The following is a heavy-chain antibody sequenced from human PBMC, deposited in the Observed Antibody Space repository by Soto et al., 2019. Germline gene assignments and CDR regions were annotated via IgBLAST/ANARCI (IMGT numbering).Heavy chain of an antibody. J-gene: IGHJ4*02. CDR2: ISWNSGSI. D-gene: IGHD1-7*01. Sequence: EVQLVESGGGLVQPGRSLRLSCAASGFTFDDYAMHWVRQAPGKGLEWVSGISWNSGSIDYADSVKGRFTISRDNAKNSLYLQMNSLRAEDTALYYCAKGGYNWYSYLDYWGQGTLVIVSS. CDR1: GFTFDDYA. V-gene: IGHV3-9*01. CDR3: AKGGYNWYSYLDY.